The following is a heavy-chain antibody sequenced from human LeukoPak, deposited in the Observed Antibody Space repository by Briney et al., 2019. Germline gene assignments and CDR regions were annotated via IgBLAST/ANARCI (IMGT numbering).Heavy chain of an antibody. CDR2: ISYDGSNK. CDR3: ARRFSSSTLDY. Sequence: GGSLRLSCAASGFTFSSCAMHWVRQAPGKGLEWVAVISYDGSNKYYADSVKGRFTISRDNSKNTLYLQMNSLRAEDTAVYYFARRFSSSTLDYWGQGTLVTVSS. CDR1: GFTFSSCA. J-gene: IGHJ4*02. V-gene: IGHV3-30*04. D-gene: IGHD6-6*01.